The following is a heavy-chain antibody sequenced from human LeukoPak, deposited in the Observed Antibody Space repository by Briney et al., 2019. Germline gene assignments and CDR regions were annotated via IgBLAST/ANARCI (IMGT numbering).Heavy chain of an antibody. Sequence: GASVKVSCKASGYTFTGYYMHWVRQAPGQGLEWMGWINPNSGGTNYAQKFQGRVTMTRDTSISTAYMELSRLRSDDTAVYYCARAHSGSYYGPYYFDYWGQGTLVTASS. CDR1: GYTFTGYY. D-gene: IGHD3-10*01. V-gene: IGHV1-2*02. CDR2: INPNSGGT. J-gene: IGHJ4*02. CDR3: ARAHSGSYYGPYYFDY.